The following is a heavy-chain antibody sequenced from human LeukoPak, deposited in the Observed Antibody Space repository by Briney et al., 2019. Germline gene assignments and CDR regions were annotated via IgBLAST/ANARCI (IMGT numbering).Heavy chain of an antibody. J-gene: IGHJ4*02. CDR2: IYHSGST. V-gene: IGHV4-30-2*01. CDR1: GGSISSGGYS. Sequence: SQTLSLTCAVSGGSISSGGYSWSWIRQPPGKGLGWIGNIYHSGSTYYNPSLKSRVTISVDTSKNQFSLKLSSVTAADTAVYYCARAQKGTTSLDYWGQGTLVTVSS. CDR3: ARAQKGTTSLDY. D-gene: IGHD4-17*01.